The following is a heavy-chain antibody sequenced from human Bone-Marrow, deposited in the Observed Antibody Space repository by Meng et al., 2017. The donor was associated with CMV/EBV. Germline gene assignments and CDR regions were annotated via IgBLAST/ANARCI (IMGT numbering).Heavy chain of an antibody. V-gene: IGHV4-61*01. J-gene: IGHJ4*02. CDR1: GRSVIIGSSY. CDR3: ASLLSWGYFDY. CDR2: IYYRWRT. D-gene: IGHD1-26*01. Sequence: STVSGRSVIIGSSYWSWIRQPPGKGLEWIGYIYYRWRTNYNPSLTSRVTISVDTSKNQFSLKLSSVTAADTAVYYCASLLSWGYFDYWGQGTLVTVSS.